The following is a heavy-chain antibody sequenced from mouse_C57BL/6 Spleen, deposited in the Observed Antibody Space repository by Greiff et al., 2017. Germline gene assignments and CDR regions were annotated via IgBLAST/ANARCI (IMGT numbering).Heavy chain of an antibody. CDR1: GFNIKDDY. CDR2: IDPENGDT. Sequence: VQLQQSGAALVRPGASVKLSCTASGFNIKDDYMHWVQQRPAQGLVWIGWIDPENGDTDYASKFQGRATITADTPSNTAYLQLSSLASEDTAVDYCTTRDYDRGYWYFDVWGTGATVIVSS. V-gene: IGHV14-4*01. D-gene: IGHD2-4*01. J-gene: IGHJ1*03. CDR3: TTRDYDRGYWYFDV.